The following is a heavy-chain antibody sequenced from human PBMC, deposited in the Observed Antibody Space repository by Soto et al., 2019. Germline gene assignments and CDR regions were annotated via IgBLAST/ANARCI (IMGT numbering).Heavy chain of an antibody. CDR2: IYYSGTT. J-gene: IGHJ4*01. V-gene: IGHV4-28*01. D-gene: IGHD1-26*01. CDR1: GYSISSSNW. CDR3: ARREIQGPIDY. Sequence: PSETRSLTCAVSGYSISSSNWWGWIRQPPGKGLEWIGYIYYSGTTYYNPSLKSRVTMSVDTSKNQFSLKLTSVTAVDTAVYYCARREIQGPIDYWGHGTLVTVS.